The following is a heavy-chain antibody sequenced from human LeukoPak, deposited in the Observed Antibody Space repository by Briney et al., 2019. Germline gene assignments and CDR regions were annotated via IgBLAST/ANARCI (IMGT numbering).Heavy chain of an antibody. D-gene: IGHD6-13*01. Sequence: ASVKVSCKASGYTFTGYYMHWVRQAPGQGLEWMGIINPSGGSTSYAQKFQGRVTMTRDMSTSTVYMELSSLRSEDTAVYYCAREKLGAAAGQNWFDPWGQGTLVTVSS. CDR3: AREKLGAAAGQNWFDP. CDR2: INPSGGST. V-gene: IGHV1-46*01. CDR1: GYTFTGYY. J-gene: IGHJ5*02.